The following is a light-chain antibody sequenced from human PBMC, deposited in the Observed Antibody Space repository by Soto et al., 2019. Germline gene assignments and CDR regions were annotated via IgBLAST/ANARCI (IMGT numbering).Light chain of an antibody. Sequence: QSALTQPPSASGSPGQSVTISCTGTSSDVGGYKYVSWYQQHPGKAPKLMSFEVNRRPSGVPDRFSASKSGNTASLTVSGLQAEDEADYYCSSHADNNILIFGGGTQLTVL. CDR1: SSDVGGYKY. CDR2: EVN. J-gene: IGLJ2*01. V-gene: IGLV2-8*01. CDR3: SSHADNNILI.